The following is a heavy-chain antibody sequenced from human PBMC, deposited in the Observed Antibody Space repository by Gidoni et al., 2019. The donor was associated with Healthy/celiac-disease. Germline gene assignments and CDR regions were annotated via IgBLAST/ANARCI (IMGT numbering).Heavy chain of an antibody. D-gene: IGHD3-9*01. V-gene: IGHV1-18*01. Sequence: QVQLVQSGAEVKKPGASVKVSCKDSGYTFTSYGISWVRQAPGQGLEWIGWISAYNGNTNYAQKLQGRVTMTTDTSTSTAYMELRSLRSDDTAVYYCIHSLRYFDWSLSGAWGQGTLVTVSS. CDR2: ISAYNGNT. CDR1: GYTFTSYG. J-gene: IGHJ5*02. CDR3: IHSLRYFDWSLSGA.